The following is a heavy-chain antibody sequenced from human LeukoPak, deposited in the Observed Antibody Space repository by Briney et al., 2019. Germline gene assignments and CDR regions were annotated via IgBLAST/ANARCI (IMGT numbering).Heavy chain of an antibody. CDR1: RGTFSSYA. J-gene: IGHJ4*02. D-gene: IGHD3-22*01. CDR3: ATSSGYYFFDY. V-gene: IGHV1-69*01. Sequence: ASVKVSCKASRGTFSSYAISWVRQAPGQGLEWMGGIIPIFGTTNYAQKFQGRVTIIADESTSTVYMELSSLRSEDTAVYYCATSSGYYFFDYWGQGTLVTVSS. CDR2: IIPIFGTT.